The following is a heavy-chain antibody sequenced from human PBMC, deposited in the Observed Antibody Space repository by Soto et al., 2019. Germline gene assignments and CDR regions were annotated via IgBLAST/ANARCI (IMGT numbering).Heavy chain of an antibody. V-gene: IGHV3-30*18. J-gene: IGHJ4*02. CDR1: GLSFSNYG. D-gene: IGHD6-19*01. CDR3: AKDRYSSSPGHLEY. Sequence: QVQLVELGGGAVQPGRSLTLSCTASGLSFSNYGMHWVRQAPGKGLEWEAIISDDGNSQNYAGSVKGRFTISRDNFKNTVYLQMDRLRGDDTAVYYCAKDRYSSSPGHLEYWGQGTLVTVSS. CDR2: ISDDGNSQ.